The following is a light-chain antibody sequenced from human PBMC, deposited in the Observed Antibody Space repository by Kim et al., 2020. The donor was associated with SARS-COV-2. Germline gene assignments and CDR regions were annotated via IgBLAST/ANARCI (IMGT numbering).Light chain of an antibody. CDR3: HIWDSRSYV. V-gene: IGLV3-9*01. CDR2: RHD. J-gene: IGLJ1*01. CDR1: NIGRKN. Sequence: VALGQTAKITCGGSNIGRKNVHWYQQKPGQAPVLVIYRHDYRPSGIPERFSGSNSGNTATLTISRAQAGDEADYYCHIWDSRSYVFGTGTKVTVL.